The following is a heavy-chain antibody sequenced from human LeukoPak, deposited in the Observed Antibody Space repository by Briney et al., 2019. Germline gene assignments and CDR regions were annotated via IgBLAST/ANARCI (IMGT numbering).Heavy chain of an antibody. Sequence: ASVKVSCKASGGTFSSYAISWVRRAPGQGLEWMGGIIPIFGTANYAQKFQGRVTITADESTSTAYMELSSLRSEDTAVYYCARDWGEVGHNYYYGMDVWGQGTTVTVSS. D-gene: IGHD3-16*01. J-gene: IGHJ6*02. CDR3: ARDWGEVGHNYYYGMDV. CDR2: IIPIFGTA. CDR1: GGTFSSYA. V-gene: IGHV1-69*13.